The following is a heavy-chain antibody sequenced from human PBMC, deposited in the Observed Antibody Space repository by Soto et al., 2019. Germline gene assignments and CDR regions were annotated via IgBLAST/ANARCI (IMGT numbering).Heavy chain of an antibody. CDR3: ARLRIATNHYKWFDP. J-gene: IGHJ5*02. D-gene: IGHD2-21*01. V-gene: IGHV4-31*03. CDR1: GAALNSGNYY. CDR2: IYVTGAV. Sequence: PSETLSLTCSVSGAALNSGNYYWSWIRQVPGKGLEWIGPIYVTGAVDYNPSLGDRITISQDTSERQFSLNLRLVTAADTAVYYCARLRIATNHYKWFDPWGQGTLVTVSS.